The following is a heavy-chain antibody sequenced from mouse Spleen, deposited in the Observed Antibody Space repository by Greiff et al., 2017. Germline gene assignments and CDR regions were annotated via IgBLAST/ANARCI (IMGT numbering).Heavy chain of an antibody. CDR2: ISSGGGNT. J-gene: IGHJ1*01. CDR3: ARDGNYVGYWYFDV. D-gene: IGHD2-1*01. V-gene: IGHV5-9*01. Sequence: EVKLVESGGGLVKPGGSLKLSCAASGFTFSSYTMSWVRQTPEKRLEWVATISSGGGNTYYPDSVKGRFTISRDNAKNTLYLQMSSLRSEDTALYYCARDGNYVGYWYFDVWGAGTTVTVSS. CDR1: GFTFSSYT.